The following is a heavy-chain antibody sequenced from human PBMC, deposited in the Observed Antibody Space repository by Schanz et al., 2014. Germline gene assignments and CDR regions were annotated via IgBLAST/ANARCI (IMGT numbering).Heavy chain of an antibody. Sequence: DLVESGGGVVQPGRSLTLSCAVSTSLFSRSVIHWVRQAPGKGLEWISYISFSGNTIYYADSVKGRFTISRDNAKNSVFLQMNRLRAEDTAVYYCATEGPRGTRHPINYYYAMDNWGQGTKVTV. CDR2: ISFSGNTI. J-gene: IGHJ6*02. CDR3: ATEGPRGTRHPINYYYAMDN. CDR1: TSLFSRSV. D-gene: IGHD6-6*01. V-gene: IGHV3-48*01.